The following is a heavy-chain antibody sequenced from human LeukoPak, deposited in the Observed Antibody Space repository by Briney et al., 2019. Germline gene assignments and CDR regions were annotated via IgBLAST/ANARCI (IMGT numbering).Heavy chain of an antibody. V-gene: IGHV3-30*03. J-gene: IGHJ4*02. CDR2: ISYDGSNK. D-gene: IGHD3-9*01. CDR3: ATDILTGLFDY. CDR1: GFTFSSYG. Sequence: GRSLRLSCAASGFTFSSYGMHWVRQAPGKGLEWVAVISYDGSNKYYADSVKGRFTISRDNSKNTLYLQMNSLRAEDTAVYYCATDILTGLFDYWGQGTLVTVSS.